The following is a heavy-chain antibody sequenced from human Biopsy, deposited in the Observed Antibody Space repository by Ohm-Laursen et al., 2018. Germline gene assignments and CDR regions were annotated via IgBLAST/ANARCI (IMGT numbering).Heavy chain of an antibody. CDR1: GFSFDIYD. J-gene: IGHJ4*02. V-gene: IGHV3-49*03. CDR2: IRSSGYGGTA. D-gene: IGHD1/OR15-1a*01. Sequence: SLRLSCAASGFSFDIYDMKWFRQGPGKGLEWVGLIRSSGYGGTADYAASVKGRFTISRDDSKSFAYLQMTSLRAEDTAVYFCAREGLGTTDDYWGQGILVTVSS. CDR3: AREGLGTTDDY.